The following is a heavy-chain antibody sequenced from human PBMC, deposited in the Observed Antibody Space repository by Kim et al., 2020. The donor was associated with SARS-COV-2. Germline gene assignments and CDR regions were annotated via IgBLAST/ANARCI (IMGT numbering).Heavy chain of an antibody. CDR1: GGSISSYY. CDR3: GGTGPEYSSSRFVLPNYYYYGMDV. D-gene: IGHD6-6*01. Sequence: SETLSLTCTVSGGSISSYYWSWIRQPAGKGLEWIGRIYTSGSTNYNPSLKSRVTMSVDTSKNQFSLKLSSVTAADTAVYYCGGTGPEYSSSRFVLPNYYYYGMDVWGQGTTVTVSS. J-gene: IGHJ6*02. CDR2: IYTSGST. V-gene: IGHV4-4*07.